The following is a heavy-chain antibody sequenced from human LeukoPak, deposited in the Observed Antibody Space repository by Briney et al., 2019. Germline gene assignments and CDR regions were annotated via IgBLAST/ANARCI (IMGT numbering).Heavy chain of an antibody. CDR1: GGTFSSYA. Sequence: ASVKVSCKASGGTFSSYAISWVRQAPGQGLEWMGRIISIFGTANYAQKFQGRVTITTDESTSTAYMELSSLRSEDTAVYYCARVGTGSVRNWFDPWGQGTLVTVSS. J-gene: IGHJ5*02. CDR3: ARVGTGSVRNWFDP. D-gene: IGHD7-27*01. CDR2: IISIFGTA. V-gene: IGHV1-69*05.